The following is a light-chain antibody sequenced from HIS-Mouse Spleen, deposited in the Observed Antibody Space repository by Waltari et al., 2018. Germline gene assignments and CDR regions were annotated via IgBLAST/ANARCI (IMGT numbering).Light chain of an antibody. CDR3: CSYAGSYTYV. Sequence: QSALTQPRSVSGSPGQSVTISCTGTSSDVGGYNYVSWYLQHPGKAPKLMIYDVSKRPSGAPDRFSGSKYGDSAFLTISGLQAEDEADYYCCSYAGSYTYVFGSGTKVTVL. CDR2: DVS. V-gene: IGLV2-11*02. J-gene: IGLJ1*01. CDR1: SSDVGGYNY.